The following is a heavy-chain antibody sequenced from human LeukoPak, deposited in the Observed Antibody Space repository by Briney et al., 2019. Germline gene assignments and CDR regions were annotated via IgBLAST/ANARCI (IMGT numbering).Heavy chain of an antibody. Sequence: PSQTLSLTCTVSGGSISDYYWSWIRQPPRKELEYLGRIYSSGSTDYNTSLKSRVTMSVDTSKNQISLKVKSVTAADTAVYYCARITATAMVNAFDYWGQGMLVTVSS. CDR2: IYSSGST. J-gene: IGHJ4*02. CDR3: ARITATAMVNAFDY. CDR1: GGSISDYY. V-gene: IGHV4-4*07. D-gene: IGHD5-18*01.